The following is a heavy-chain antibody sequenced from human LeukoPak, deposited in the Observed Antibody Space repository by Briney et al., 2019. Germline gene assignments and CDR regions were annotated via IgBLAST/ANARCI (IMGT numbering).Heavy chain of an antibody. CDR2: IYYSGST. Sequence: PSETLSLTCTVSGGSISSYYWSWIRQPPGKGLEWIGYIYYSGSTNYNPSLKSRVTISVDTSKNQFSLKLSSVTAADTAVYYCASSSPYYYDSSGSSLGYWGQGTLVTVSS. V-gene: IGHV4-59*01. J-gene: IGHJ4*02. CDR1: GGSISSYY. D-gene: IGHD3-22*01. CDR3: ASSSPYYYDSSGSSLGY.